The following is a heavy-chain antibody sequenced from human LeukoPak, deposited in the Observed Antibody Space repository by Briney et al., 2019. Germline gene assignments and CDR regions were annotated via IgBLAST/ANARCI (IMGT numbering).Heavy chain of an antibody. J-gene: IGHJ4*02. Sequence: SETLSLTCTVSGYSITDGYYWGWIRQPPGKEREWIGSVYHAFYRPASTFYNPSLKSRLTMSVDTSKNQFSLKLSSVTAADTAIYYCARGVVAAAGRTFDFWGQGTLVTVSS. CDR2: VYHAFYRPAST. D-gene: IGHD6-13*01. CDR3: ARGVVAAAGRTFDF. CDR1: GYSITDGYY. V-gene: IGHV4-38-2*02.